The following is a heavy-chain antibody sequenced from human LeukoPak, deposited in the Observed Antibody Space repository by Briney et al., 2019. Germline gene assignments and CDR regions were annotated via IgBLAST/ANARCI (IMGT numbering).Heavy chain of an antibody. CDR1: GFTFSSYW. Sequence: GGSLRLSCAASGFTFSSYWMSWVRQAPGKGLEWVASIKQDGSEKYYVDSMKGRFTISRDNAKNSLYLHMNSLRAEDAAVYYCARGGGIFDYWGQGTLVTVSS. D-gene: IGHD3-9*01. V-gene: IGHV3-7*05. J-gene: IGHJ4*02. CDR3: ARGGGIFDY. CDR2: IKQDGSEK.